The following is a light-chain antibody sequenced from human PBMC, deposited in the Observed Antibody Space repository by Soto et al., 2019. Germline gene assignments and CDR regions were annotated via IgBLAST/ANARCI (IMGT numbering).Light chain of an antibody. V-gene: IGKV3-20*01. CDR2: GAS. Sequence: EIVLTQSPATLSLSPGERATLSCRASQSVSSSYLAWYQQKPGQAPRLLIYGASSRATGIPDRFSGSASGTDFTLSISRLEPEDFAVYFCHQYGGSPGAFGQGTKLEIK. J-gene: IGKJ2*01. CDR1: QSVSSSY. CDR3: HQYGGSPGA.